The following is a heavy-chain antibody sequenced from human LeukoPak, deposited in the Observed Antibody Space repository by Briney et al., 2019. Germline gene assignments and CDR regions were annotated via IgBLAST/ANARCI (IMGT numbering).Heavy chain of an antibody. CDR1: GGSISSSSYY. Sequence: PSETLSLTCTVSGGSISSSSYYWGWIRQPPGKGLEWIGSIYYSGSTYYNPSLKSRVTTSVDTSKNQFSLKLSSVTAADTAVYYCARLGYCSGGSCYPYYFDYWGQGTLVTVSS. CDR2: IYYSGST. V-gene: IGHV4-39*07. CDR3: ARLGYCSGGSCYPYYFDY. J-gene: IGHJ4*02. D-gene: IGHD2-15*01.